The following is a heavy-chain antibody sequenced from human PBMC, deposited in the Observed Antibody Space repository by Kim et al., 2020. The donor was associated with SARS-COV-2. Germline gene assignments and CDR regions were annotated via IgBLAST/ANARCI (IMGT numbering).Heavy chain of an antibody. CDR2: IYYSGST. D-gene: IGHD3-10*01. CDR3: ASPSSGSGSYGYRTWFDP. CDR1: GGSISSSSYY. J-gene: IGHJ5*02. Sequence: SETLSLTCTVSGGSISSSSYYWGWIRQPPGKGLEWIGSIYYSGSTYYNPSLKSRVTISVDTSKNQFSLKLSSVTAADTAVYYCASPSSGSGSYGYRTWFDPWGQGTLVTVSS. V-gene: IGHV4-39*01.